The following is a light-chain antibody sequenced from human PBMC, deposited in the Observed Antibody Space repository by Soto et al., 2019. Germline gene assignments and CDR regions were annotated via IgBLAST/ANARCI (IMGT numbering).Light chain of an antibody. CDR1: QSVSSN. V-gene: IGKV3-15*01. J-gene: IGKJ4*01. CDR3: QQYNNWSPLT. Sequence: EIVMTQSPATLSVSPGERATLSCRASQSVSSNLAWYQQKPGQAPRLLIYGASTRATGIPARFSGSGSGTEFTLTISSLQSKDLAVYYCQQYNNWSPLTFGGGTKVEIK. CDR2: GAS.